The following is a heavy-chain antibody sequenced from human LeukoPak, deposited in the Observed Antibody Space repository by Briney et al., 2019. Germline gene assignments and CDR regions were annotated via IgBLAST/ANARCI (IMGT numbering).Heavy chain of an antibody. V-gene: IGHV4-34*01. CDR1: GGSFSGYY. D-gene: IGHD4-17*01. Sequence: PSETLSLTCAVYGGSFSGYYWSWIRQPPGKGLEWIGEINHSGSTNYNPSLKSRVTISVDTSKNQFSLKLSSVTAADTAVYYCARFLVTTGYYYYYGMDVWGQGTTVTVSS. CDR2: INHSGST. CDR3: ARFLVTTGYYYYYGMDV. J-gene: IGHJ6*02.